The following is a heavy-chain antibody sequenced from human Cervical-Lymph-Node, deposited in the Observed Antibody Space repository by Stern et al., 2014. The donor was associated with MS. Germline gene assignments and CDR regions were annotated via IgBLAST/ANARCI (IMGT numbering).Heavy chain of an antibody. CDR3: AKERHMTVFSVLDY. D-gene: IGHD2-21*02. CDR1: GFGFSNPA. CDR2: ISGTGATT. V-gene: IGHV3-23*04. Sequence: EVQLVESGGAFVQPGGSLRISCAASGFGFSNPAMNWVRQAPGKGLEWVSGISGTGATTYYADVVKGRFTISRYNSKDTMYLQMSSLKAEDTAVYYCAKERHMTVFSVLDYWGHGTPVTVST. J-gene: IGHJ4*01.